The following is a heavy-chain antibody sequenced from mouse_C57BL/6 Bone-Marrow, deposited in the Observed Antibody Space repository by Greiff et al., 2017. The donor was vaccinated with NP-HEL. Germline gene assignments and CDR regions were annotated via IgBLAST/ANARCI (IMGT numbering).Heavy chain of an antibody. CDR1: GYTFTSYW. CDR2: IDPSDSYT. J-gene: IGHJ4*01. Sequence: QVQLQQPGAELVMPGASVKLSCKASGYTFTSYWMHWVKQRPGQGLEWIGEIDPSDSYTNYNQKFKGKSTLTVDKSSSTAYMQLSSLTSEDSAVYYCAREDYSNLDAMDYWGQGTAVTVSS. CDR3: AREDYSNLDAMDY. D-gene: IGHD2-5*01. V-gene: IGHV1-69*01.